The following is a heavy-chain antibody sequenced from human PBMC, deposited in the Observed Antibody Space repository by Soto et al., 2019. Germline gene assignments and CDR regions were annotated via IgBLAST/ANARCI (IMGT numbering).Heavy chain of an antibody. CDR3: AGIASAGNWCDP. CDR1: GGTFSSYA. D-gene: IGHD6-13*01. CDR2: IIPIFGTA. J-gene: IGHJ5*02. V-gene: IGHV1-69*13. Sequence: SVKVSCKASGGTFSSYAISWVRQAPGQGLEWMGGIIPIFGTANYAQKFQGRVTITADESTSTAYMELSSLRSEDTAVYDCAGIASAGNWCDPWGQRTLVVVST.